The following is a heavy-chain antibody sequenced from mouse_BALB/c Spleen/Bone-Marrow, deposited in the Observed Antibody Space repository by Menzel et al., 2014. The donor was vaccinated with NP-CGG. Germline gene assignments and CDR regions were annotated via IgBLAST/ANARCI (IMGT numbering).Heavy chain of an antibody. D-gene: IGHD2-4*01. CDR3: SRDNYAFAY. J-gene: IGHJ3*01. CDR2: VYPGNSGA. Sequence: EVQLQESGTVLARPGASVKMSCKASGYSFTNYWMHWIKQRPGQGLEWVGAVYPGNSGARYNQKFKGKAKLTAVTSASIAYMELSSLTNEDSAVYYCSRDNYAFAYWGQGTLVTVSA. CDR1: GYSFTNYW. V-gene: IGHV1-5*01.